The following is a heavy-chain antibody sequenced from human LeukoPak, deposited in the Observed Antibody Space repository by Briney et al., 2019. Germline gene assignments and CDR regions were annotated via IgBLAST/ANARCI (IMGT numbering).Heavy chain of an antibody. CDR1: GGTFSSYA. CDR3: ARGYIVGATTRSLAAFDI. V-gene: IGHV1-69*13. Sequence: SVKVSCKASGGTFSSYAISWVRQAPGQGLEWIGGIIPIFGTANYAQKFQGRVTITADESTSTAYMELSILRSEDTAVYYCARGYIVGATTRSLAAFDIWGQGTMVTVSS. D-gene: IGHD1-26*01. J-gene: IGHJ3*02. CDR2: IIPIFGTA.